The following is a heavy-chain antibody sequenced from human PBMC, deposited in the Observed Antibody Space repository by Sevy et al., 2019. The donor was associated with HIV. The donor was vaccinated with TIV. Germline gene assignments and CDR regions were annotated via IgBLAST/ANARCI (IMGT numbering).Heavy chain of an antibody. J-gene: IGHJ4*02. V-gene: IGHV3-7*01. D-gene: IGHD1-26*01. CDR3: ARGVGLDC. CDR2: IRPDGCDK. CDR1: GFTFSPYW. Sequence: GGSLGLSCAASGFTFSPYWMTWVRQAPGKGLEWVANIRPDGCDKYYVDSVKGRFTISRDNAKNSLYLQMNSLRADDTAMYYCARGVGLDCWGQGALVTVSS.